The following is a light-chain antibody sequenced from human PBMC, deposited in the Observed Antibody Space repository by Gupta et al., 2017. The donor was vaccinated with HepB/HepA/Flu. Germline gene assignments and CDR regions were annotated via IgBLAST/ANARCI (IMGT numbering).Light chain of an antibody. Sequence: DIQMTQSPSSLSASVGDRVTITCRASQSISSYLNWYQQKPGKAPKLLIYAASSLQSGVPSRFSGSGSGTDFTITISSLQPEDFATYYCKQSYSTRWTFGQGTKVEIK. J-gene: IGKJ1*01. CDR3: KQSYSTRWT. CDR2: AAS. CDR1: QSISSY. V-gene: IGKV1-39*01.